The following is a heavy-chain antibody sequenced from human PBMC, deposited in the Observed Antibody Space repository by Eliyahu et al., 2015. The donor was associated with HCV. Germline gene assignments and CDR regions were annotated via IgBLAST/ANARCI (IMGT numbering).Heavy chain of an antibody. CDR2: ISSTSSYI. CDR3: ARDLWDYYDSSGYYPFDY. Sequence: EVQLVESGGGLVKPGGSLRLSCAASGFIFSSYSLNWVRQAPGKGLEGVSSISSTSSYIYYADSLKGRFTISRDNAKNSLYLQMNSLRAEDTAVYYCARDLWDYYDSSGYYPFDYWGQGALVTVSS. D-gene: IGHD3-22*01. CDR1: GFIFSSYS. J-gene: IGHJ4*02. V-gene: IGHV3-21*01.